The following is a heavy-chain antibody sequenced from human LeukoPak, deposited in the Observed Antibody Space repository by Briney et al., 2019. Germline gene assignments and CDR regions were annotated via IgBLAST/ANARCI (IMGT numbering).Heavy chain of an antibody. CDR3: ARGYNYDILTGYYEVDWFDP. V-gene: IGHV4-30-2*01. Sequence: PSETLSLTCAVSGGSISSGGYSWSWIRQPPGKGLEWIGYIYHSGSTYYNPSLKSRVTISVDRSENQFSLKLSSVTAADTAVYYCARGYNYDILTGYYEVDWFDPWGQGTLVTVSS. D-gene: IGHD3-9*01. J-gene: IGHJ5*02. CDR1: GGSISSGGYS. CDR2: IYHSGST.